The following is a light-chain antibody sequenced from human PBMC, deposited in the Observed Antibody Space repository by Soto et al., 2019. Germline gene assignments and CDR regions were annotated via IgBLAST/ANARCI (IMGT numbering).Light chain of an antibody. Sequence: DIQLTQSPFTLSVSVGDRLTLTCRASQTISSRLSWYQQKPGKAPKLLIYKASTLTSGVPSRFSGSGSGTEFTLTISCLQPEDFATYYCQQYHVFCTFGQGTKADIK. CDR3: QQYHVFCT. V-gene: IGKV1-5*03. J-gene: IGKJ1*01. CDR2: KAS. CDR1: QTISSR.